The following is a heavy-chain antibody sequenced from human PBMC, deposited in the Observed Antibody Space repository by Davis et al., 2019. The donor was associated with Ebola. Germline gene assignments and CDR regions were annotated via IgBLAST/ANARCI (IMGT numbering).Heavy chain of an antibody. CDR2: MNPNSGKT. D-gene: IGHD3-10*01. V-gene: IGHV1-8*01. Sequence: ASVPVSCQASRYTFTSYDINWVRQATAQGLEWMGWMNPNSGKTVYAQKFQGRVTLTRNTSINTVYMELSSLRSEDTAVYYCARLFGEFVYYGMDVWGKGTTVTVSS. J-gene: IGHJ6*04. CDR3: ARLFGEFVYYGMDV. CDR1: RYTFTSYD.